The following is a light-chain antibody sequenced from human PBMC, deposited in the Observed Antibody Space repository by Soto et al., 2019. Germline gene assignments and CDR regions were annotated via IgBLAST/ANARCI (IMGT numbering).Light chain of an antibody. CDR1: SGDDGGYNY. CDR2: DVS. Sequence: QSALTQPASVSGSPGQSITISCTGTSGDDGGYNYVSWYQQHPGKAPKLMIYDVSNRPSGVSNRFSGSKSGNTASLTISGLQAEDEADYYCSSYTSSSTVVFGGGTKPTVL. CDR3: SSYTSSSTVV. V-gene: IGLV2-14*01. J-gene: IGLJ2*01.